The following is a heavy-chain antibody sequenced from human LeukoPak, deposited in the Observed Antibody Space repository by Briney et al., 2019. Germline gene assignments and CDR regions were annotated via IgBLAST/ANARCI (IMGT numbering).Heavy chain of an antibody. CDR3: ASGPAYYDYVWGSHQFDY. CDR1: GGTFSSYA. Sequence: ASVKLSCKASGGTFSSYAISWVRQAPGQGLEWMGGIIPIFGTANYAQKFQGRVTITTDESTSTAYMELSSLRSEDTAVYYCASGPAYYDYVWGSHQFDYWGQGTLVTVSS. D-gene: IGHD3-16*01. V-gene: IGHV1-69*05. J-gene: IGHJ4*02. CDR2: IIPIFGTA.